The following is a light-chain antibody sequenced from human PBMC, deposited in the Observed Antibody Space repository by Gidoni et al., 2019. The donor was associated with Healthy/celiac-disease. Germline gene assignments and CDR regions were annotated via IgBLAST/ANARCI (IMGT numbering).Light chain of an antibody. Sequence: DIVMTQSPHSLAESLGDMATIPCKSSHSILYSSNNKNYLAWYQQKPGQPPKLLIYWASTRDSGLPDRFSGSGSGTDLTLTISSLQSEDVAVYYWQQYYATPITFXXXTRLEIK. CDR1: HSILYSSNNKNY. J-gene: IGKJ5*01. CDR3: QQYYATPIT. V-gene: IGKV4-1*01. CDR2: WAS.